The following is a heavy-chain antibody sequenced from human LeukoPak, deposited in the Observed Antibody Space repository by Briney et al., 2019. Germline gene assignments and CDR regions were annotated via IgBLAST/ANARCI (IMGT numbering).Heavy chain of an antibody. CDR2: ISTSGDGT. Sequence: PGGSLRLSCAAFGFTFSSHGMSWVRQTPRKGLEWVSSISTSGDGTVYADSVKGRVTISRDNSKNTLYLQMNSLRAEDTAVYSCAKNLLGSGAYSWYFDLWGRGTLVTVSS. CDR1: GFTFSSHG. CDR3: AKNLLGSGAYSWYFDL. J-gene: IGHJ2*01. V-gene: IGHV3-23*01. D-gene: IGHD1-26*01.